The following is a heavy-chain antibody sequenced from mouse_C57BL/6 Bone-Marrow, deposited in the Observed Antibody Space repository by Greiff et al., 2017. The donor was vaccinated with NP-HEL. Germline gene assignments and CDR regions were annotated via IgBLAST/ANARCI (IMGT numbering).Heavy chain of an antibody. CDR2: IDPENGDT. CDR1: GFNIKDDY. CDR3: TPLYYYGSSDHWYFDV. V-gene: IGHV14-4*01. Sequence: QLQQSGAELVRPGASVKLSCTASGFNIKDDYMHWVKQRPEQGLEWIGWIDPENGDTEYASKFQGKATITADTSSNTAYLQLSSLTSEDTAVYYCTPLYYYGSSDHWYFDVWGTGTTVTVSS. D-gene: IGHD1-1*01. J-gene: IGHJ1*03.